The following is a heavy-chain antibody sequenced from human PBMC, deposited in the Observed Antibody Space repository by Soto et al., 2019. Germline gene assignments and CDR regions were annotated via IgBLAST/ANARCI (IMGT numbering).Heavy chain of an antibody. J-gene: IGHJ4*02. V-gene: IGHV4-59*01. CDR1: GGSIDSYY. D-gene: IGHD3-3*01. CDR3: ASVTFWSFDY. Sequence: PSETLSLTCTVSGGSIDSYYWSWIRQPPGKGLEWIGYVYYSGSTNYNPSLKSRVTIPVDRSKNHFSLKLTSVTAADTAPYYCASVTFWSFDYWGQGTLVTVSS. CDR2: VYYSGST.